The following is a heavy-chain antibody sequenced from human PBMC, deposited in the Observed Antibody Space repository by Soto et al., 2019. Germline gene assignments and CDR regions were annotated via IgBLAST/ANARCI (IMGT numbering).Heavy chain of an antibody. CDR2: ISSSDNII. V-gene: IGHV3-11*01. CDR3: ARDRGYYDSSGYFDY. Sequence: GSLRLSCAASGFIFSDYYMSWIRQAPGKGLEWISYISSSDNIIYYADSVKGRFTISRDNAKNSLYLQMNSLRAEDTAVYYCARDRGYYDSSGYFDYWGQGTLVTVSS. D-gene: IGHD3-22*01. J-gene: IGHJ4*02. CDR1: GFIFSDYY.